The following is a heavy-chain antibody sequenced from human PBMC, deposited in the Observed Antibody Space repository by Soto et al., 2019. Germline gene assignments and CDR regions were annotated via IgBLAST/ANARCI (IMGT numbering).Heavy chain of an antibody. CDR1: GYTFNTYG. V-gene: IGHV1-18*01. J-gene: IGHJ4*02. CDR3: AREALYSSGWYYSDD. CDR2: ISAYNGNT. Sequence: ASVKVSCKASGYTFNTYGINWVRQAPGQGLEWMGWISAYNGNTNYAEKVRGRVTMTTDTSTSTAYMELRSLRSDDTAVYYCAREALYSSGWYYSDDWGQGTPGTAPQ. D-gene: IGHD6-13*01.